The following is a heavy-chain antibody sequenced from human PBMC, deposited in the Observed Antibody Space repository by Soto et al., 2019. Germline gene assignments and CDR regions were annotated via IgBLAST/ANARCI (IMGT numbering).Heavy chain of an antibody. Sequence: QVQLVESGGGVVQPGRPLRLSCAASGFTFSSYGMHWVRQAPGKGLEWVAVISYDGSNKYYADSVKGRFTISRDNSKNTLYLQMNSLRAEDTAVYYCATNPLLYYYYGMDVWGQGTTVTVSS. D-gene: IGHD2-15*01. V-gene: IGHV3-30*03. CDR2: ISYDGSNK. CDR3: ATNPLLYYYYGMDV. J-gene: IGHJ6*02. CDR1: GFTFSSYG.